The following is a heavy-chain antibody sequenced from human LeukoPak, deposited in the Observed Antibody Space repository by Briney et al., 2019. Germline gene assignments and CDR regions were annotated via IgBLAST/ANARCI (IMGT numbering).Heavy chain of an antibody. CDR1: GGSISSYY. V-gene: IGHV4-4*09. CDR3: ARRPAPTSSIAARRQNAAFDI. CDR2: IYTSGST. Sequence: SETLSLTCTVSGGSISSYYWSWIRQPPGKGLEWIGYIYTSGSTNYNPSLKSRVTISVDTSKNQFSLKLSSVTAADTAVYYCARRPAPTSSIAARRQNAAFDIRGQGTMVTVSS. D-gene: IGHD6-6*01. J-gene: IGHJ3*02.